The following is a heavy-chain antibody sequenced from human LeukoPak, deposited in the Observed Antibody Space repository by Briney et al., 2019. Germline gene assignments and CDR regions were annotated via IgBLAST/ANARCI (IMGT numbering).Heavy chain of an antibody. D-gene: IGHD3-22*01. J-gene: IGHJ4*02. Sequence: GGSLRLSCAASGFTFAYYGMSWVRQAPGMGLEWVSIISDSGGRTNYADSVKGRFTISRDNSKNTFYLQMNSLRVEDTAVYYCSTDGYDSSGDIFDYWGQGTLVTVSS. CDR1: GFTFAYYG. CDR2: ISDSGGRT. CDR3: STDGYDSSGDIFDY. V-gene: IGHV3-23*01.